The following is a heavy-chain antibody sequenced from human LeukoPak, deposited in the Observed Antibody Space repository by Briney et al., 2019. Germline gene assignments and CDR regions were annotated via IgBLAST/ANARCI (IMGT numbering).Heavy chain of an antibody. Sequence: GGSLRLSCGASGFRFSSYAMSWVRQAPGKGLEWVSAISGSGGNTYYADSVKGRFTISRDNSKSTLYLQMNNLRAEDTAVYYCANGMDVWGQGTTVTVSS. CDR2: ISGSGGNT. CDR1: GFRFSSYA. V-gene: IGHV3-23*01. J-gene: IGHJ6*02. CDR3: ANGMDV.